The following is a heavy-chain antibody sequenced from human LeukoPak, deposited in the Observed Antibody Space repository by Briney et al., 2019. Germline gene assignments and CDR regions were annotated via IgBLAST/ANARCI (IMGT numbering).Heavy chain of an antibody. J-gene: IGHJ5*02. CDR3: ARDPTTVVTPHLIENWFDP. CDR1: GFTFSSYE. D-gene: IGHD4-23*01. V-gene: IGHV3-7*01. CDR2: IKKDGSEK. Sequence: GGSLRLSCAASGFTFSSYEMNWVRQAPGKGLEWVANIKKDGSEKYYVDSVKGRFTISRDNAKNSLYLQMNSLRAEDTAVYYCARDPTTVVTPHLIENWFDPWGQGTLVTVSS.